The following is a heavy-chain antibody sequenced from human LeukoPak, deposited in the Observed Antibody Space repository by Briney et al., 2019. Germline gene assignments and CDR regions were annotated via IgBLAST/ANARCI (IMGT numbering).Heavy chain of an antibody. J-gene: IGHJ6*03. D-gene: IGHD2-15*01. CDR1: GGSISGGSYY. CDR3: ATSGLKCSGGSCYGSYYYMDV. V-gene: IGHV4-61*02. Sequence: PSQTLSLTCTVSGGSISGGSYYWSWIRQPAGKGLEWIGRIYTSGSTNYNPSLKSRVTISVDTSKNQFSLKLSSVTAADTAVYYCATSGLKCSGGSCYGSYYYMDVWGKGTTVTVSS. CDR2: IYTSGST.